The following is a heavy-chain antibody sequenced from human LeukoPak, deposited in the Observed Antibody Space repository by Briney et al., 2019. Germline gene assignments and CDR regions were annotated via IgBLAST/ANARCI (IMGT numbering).Heavy chain of an antibody. CDR2: INPNSGGT. J-gene: IGHJ5*02. D-gene: IGHD6-25*01. V-gene: IGHV1-2*02. CDR3: AREGAAAEDVNWFDP. Sequence: ASVKVSCKASGYTFTGYYLHWVRQAPGLGLEWMGWINPNSGGTDYAQKSQGRVIMTRDTSISTIYMELSRLRSDDTAVYYCAREGAAAEDVNWFDPWGQGTLVTVSS. CDR1: GYTFTGYY.